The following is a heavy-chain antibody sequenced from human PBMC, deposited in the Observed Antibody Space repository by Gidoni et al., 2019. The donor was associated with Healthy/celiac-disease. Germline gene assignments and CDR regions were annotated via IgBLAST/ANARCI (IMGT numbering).Heavy chain of an antibody. Sequence: QVQLVESGGGVVQPGRSLSHSCAASGFTFSSYAMHWVRQAPGKGLEWVAVISYDGSNKYYADSVKGRFTISRDNSKNTLYLQMNSLRAEDTAVYYCARDQSPGGDNFFDYWGQGTLVTVSS. CDR2: ISYDGSNK. J-gene: IGHJ4*02. D-gene: IGHD2-21*02. V-gene: IGHV3-30-3*01. CDR3: ARDQSPGGDNFFDY. CDR1: GFTFSSYA.